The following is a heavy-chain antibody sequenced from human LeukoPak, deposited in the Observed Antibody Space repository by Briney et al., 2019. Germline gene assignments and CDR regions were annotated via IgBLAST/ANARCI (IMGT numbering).Heavy chain of an antibody. V-gene: IGHV7-4-1*02. D-gene: IGHD2-2*01. CDR2: INTNTGNP. Sequence: ASVKVSCTASGYTFTIYGISWVRQAPGQGLEWMGWINTNTGNPTYAQGFTGRFVFSLDTSVSTAYLQISSLKAEDTAVYYCAREGGIVVVPAAIIGPGYWGQGTLVTVSS. CDR1: GYTFTIYG. J-gene: IGHJ4*02. CDR3: AREGGIVVVPAAIIGPGY.